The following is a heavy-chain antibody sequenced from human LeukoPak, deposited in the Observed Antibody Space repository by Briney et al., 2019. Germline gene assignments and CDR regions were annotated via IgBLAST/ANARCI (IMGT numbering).Heavy chain of an antibody. CDR1: GYIFTSYW. J-gene: IGHJ2*01. V-gene: IGHV5-51*01. CDR3: ARRGVVVTGTPYWYFDL. D-gene: IGHD2-21*02. CDR2: IYPGDSDT. Sequence: GESLKISCQGSGYIFTSYWIGWVRQVPGKGVEWMGIIYPGDSDTRYSPSFQGQFTISADRSISTAYLQWSSLKASDTAMYYCARRGVVVTGTPYWYFDLWGRGTLVTVSS.